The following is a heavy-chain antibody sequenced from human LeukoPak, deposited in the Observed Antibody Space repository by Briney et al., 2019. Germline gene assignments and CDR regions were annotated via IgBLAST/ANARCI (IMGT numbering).Heavy chain of an antibody. CDR1: GYTFTSYY. CDR2: INPSGGST. D-gene: IGHD6-19*01. Sequence: ASVKVSCKASGYTFTSYYMHWVRQAPGQGLEWMGIINPSGGSTSYAQKFQGRVTMTTDTSTSTAYMELRSLRSDDTAVYYCARDGNNPLDSSGGVWGQGTTVTVSS. V-gene: IGHV1-46*01. J-gene: IGHJ6*02. CDR3: ARDGNNPLDSSGGV.